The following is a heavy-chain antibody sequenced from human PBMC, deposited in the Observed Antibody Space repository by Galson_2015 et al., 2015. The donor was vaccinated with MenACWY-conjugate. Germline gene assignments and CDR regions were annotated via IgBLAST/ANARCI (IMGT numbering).Heavy chain of an antibody. V-gene: IGHV6-1*01. J-gene: IGHJ5*02. Sequence: CAISGDSVSSNSAAWNWLGQPPPRALAGLGRTYCRSKCYSDFAVSVKGRITIDPDTSKNKFPLQLNSVTPEDTAVYYCAREPPRYDPWGQGTLVTVSS. CDR1: GDSVSSNSAA. CDR2: TYCRSKCYS. CDR3: AREPPRYDP.